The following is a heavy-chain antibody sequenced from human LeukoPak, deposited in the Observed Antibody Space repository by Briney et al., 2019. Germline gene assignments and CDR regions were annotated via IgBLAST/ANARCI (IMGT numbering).Heavy chain of an antibody. J-gene: IGHJ4*02. D-gene: IGHD7-27*01. V-gene: IGHV3-30*02. CDR2: IRYDRSNH. CDR3: AKDLAWGFDY. CDR1: GFTFSGYG. Sequence: PGGSLRLSCAASGFTFSGYGMHWVRQAPGKGLEWVTFIRYDRSNHNYADSVKGRFTISRDNFKNTLYLQMNSLRPEDTALYYCAKDLAWGFDYWGQGTLVTVSS.